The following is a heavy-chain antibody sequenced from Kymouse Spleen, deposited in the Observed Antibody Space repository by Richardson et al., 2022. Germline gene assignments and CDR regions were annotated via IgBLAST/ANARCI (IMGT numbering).Heavy chain of an antibody. J-gene: IGHJ4*02. CDR2: ISYDGSNK. V-gene: IGHV3-30*18. D-gene: IGHD6-6*01. CDR1: GFTFSSYG. Sequence: QVQLVESGGGVVQPGRSLRLSCAASGFTFSSYGMHWVRQAPGKGLEWVAVISYDGSNKYYADSVKGRFTISRDNSKNTLYLQMNSLRAEDTAVYYCAKDIAARPDYWGQGTLVTVSS. CDR3: AKDIAARPDY.